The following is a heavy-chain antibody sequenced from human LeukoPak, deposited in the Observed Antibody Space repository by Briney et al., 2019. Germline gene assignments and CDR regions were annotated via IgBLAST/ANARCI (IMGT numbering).Heavy chain of an antibody. CDR3: ARFVTSSGSYLDY. V-gene: IGHV3-23*01. CDR1: GFTFSSYG. Sequence: AGGSLRLSCAASGFTFSSYGMSWVRQAPGKGLEWVSAISGSGGSTYYADSVKGRFTISRDNSKNTLYLQMNSLRAEDTAVYYCARFVTSSGSYLDYWGQGTLVTVSS. J-gene: IGHJ4*02. D-gene: IGHD1-26*01. CDR2: ISGSGGST.